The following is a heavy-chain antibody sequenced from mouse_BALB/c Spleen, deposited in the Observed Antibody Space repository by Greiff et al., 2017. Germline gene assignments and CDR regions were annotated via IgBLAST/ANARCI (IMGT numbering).Heavy chain of an antibody. V-gene: IGHV5-17*02. D-gene: IGHD3-2*01. CDR3: ARGGLRDSSGFYFDD. CDR2: ISSGSSTI. CDR1: GFTFSSFG. Sequence: EVKLVESGGGLVQPGGSRKLSCAASGFTFSSFGMHWVRQAPEKGLEWVAYISSGSSTIYYADTVKGRFTISSDNPKNTLFLQMPSLRSEDTAMYYCARGGLRDSSGFYFDDWGEGTTLTVSS. J-gene: IGHJ2*01.